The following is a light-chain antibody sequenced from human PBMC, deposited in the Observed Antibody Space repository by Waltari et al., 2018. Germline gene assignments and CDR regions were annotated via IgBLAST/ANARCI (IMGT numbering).Light chain of an antibody. Sequence: QSVLTPPPSVSGAPGQRVPISCTGSGPNIGDGYDVTWYPQLPRAAPKLLIYGSTSRPLGVPDRFFGSTSGTSASLAITGLQAEDEADYYCQSYDTSLRVVFGGGTKLTVL. CDR3: QSYDTSLRVV. V-gene: IGLV1-40*01. CDR1: GPNIGDGYD. J-gene: IGLJ2*01. CDR2: GST.